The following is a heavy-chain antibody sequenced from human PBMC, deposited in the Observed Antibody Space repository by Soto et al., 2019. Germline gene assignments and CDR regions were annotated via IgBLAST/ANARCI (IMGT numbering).Heavy chain of an antibody. CDR1: AGTFSSYA. Sequence: AAATVSCLASAGTFSSYAITWVRQAPGQGLEWMGIITPSGGSTSYAQKFQGRVTMTRDTSTSTVYMELSSLRSEDTAVYYCAFAYCGGDCYFDYWGQGTLVTVS. CDR2: ITPSGGST. D-gene: IGHD2-21*02. J-gene: IGHJ4*02. CDR3: AFAYCGGDCYFDY. V-gene: IGHV1-46*01.